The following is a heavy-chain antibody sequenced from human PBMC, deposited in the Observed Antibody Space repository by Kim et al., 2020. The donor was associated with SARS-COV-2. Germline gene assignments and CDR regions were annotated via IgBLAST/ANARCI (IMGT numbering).Heavy chain of an antibody. V-gene: IGHV1-69*01. Sequence: QGRVTITADESTSTAYMELSSLRSEDTAVYYCARAHFRIVGSTTNFGAFDIWGQGTMVTVSS. J-gene: IGHJ3*02. D-gene: IGHD1-26*01. CDR3: ARAHFRIVGSTTNFGAFDI.